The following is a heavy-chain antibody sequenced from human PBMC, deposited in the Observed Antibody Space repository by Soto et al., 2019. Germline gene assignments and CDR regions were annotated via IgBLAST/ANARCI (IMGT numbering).Heavy chain of an antibody. V-gene: IGHV4-34*01. J-gene: IGHJ5*02. Sequence: PSETLSLTCAVYGESFIAYIWTWIRQTPGKGLQWIGQINHSGSASYNPSLKSRVTISVHTSNSQFSLELSSVTAGDSAFYYCAPLREYYYDAGTAWGPGTLVTVSS. CDR1: GESFIAYI. D-gene: IGHD3-10*01. CDR2: INHSGSA. CDR3: APLREYYYDAGTA.